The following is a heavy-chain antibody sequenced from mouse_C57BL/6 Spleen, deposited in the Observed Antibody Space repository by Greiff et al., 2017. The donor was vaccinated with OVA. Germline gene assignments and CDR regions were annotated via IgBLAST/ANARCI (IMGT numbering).Heavy chain of an antibody. V-gene: IGHV1-59*01. J-gene: IGHJ4*01. CDR3: ARGEKLGRGAMDY. CDR2: IDPSDSYT. D-gene: IGHD4-1*01. Sequence: QVQLQQSGAELVRPGTSVKLSCKASGYTFTSYWMHWVKQRPGQGLEWIGAIDPSDSYTNYNQKFKGKATLTVDTSSSTAYMQLSSLTSEDSAVYYCARGEKLGRGAMDYWGQGTSVTVSS. CDR1: GYTFTSYW.